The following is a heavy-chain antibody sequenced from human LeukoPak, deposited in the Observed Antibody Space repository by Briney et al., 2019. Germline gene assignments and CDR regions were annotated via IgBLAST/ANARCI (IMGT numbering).Heavy chain of an antibody. Sequence: GAAVKVSCTASGYTFTGYYMHWVRQAPGQGEEWVGWINPNSGGTNYEQKFQGRVTMTRDTSISTAYMELSRLRSDDTAVYYGARGSDSGYDWPSWFDPWGQGTLVTVSS. CDR3: ARGSDSGYDWPSWFDP. CDR1: GYTFTGYY. D-gene: IGHD5-12*01. J-gene: IGHJ5*02. V-gene: IGHV1-2*02. CDR2: INPNSGGT.